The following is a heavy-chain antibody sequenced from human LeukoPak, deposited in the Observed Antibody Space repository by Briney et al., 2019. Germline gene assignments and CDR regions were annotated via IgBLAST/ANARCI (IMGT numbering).Heavy chain of an antibody. V-gene: IGHV3-23*01. J-gene: IGHJ3*01. CDR1: GFTFSSYD. CDR2: ISRAGDRT. CDR3: ARGESFAFDF. Sequence: GGSLRLSCVGSGFTFSSYDMGWVRQAPGKGLEWVSSISRAGDRTYYEDSVKGLFTISRDNSRNTMYLQMNSLRAEDTAVYYCARGESFAFDFWGQGTMVTVSS.